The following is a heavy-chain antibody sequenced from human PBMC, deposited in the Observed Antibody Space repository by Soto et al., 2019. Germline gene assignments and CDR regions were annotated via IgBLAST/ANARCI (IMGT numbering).Heavy chain of an antibody. Sequence: QITLKESGPTLVKPTQTLTLTCTFSGFSLITSGVGVGWIRQPPGKALEWLAFIYWDSDKRYSPSLRSRLTIAKDTSKNQVVLTMTEVDPVDTATYFCAHRRSGVSQWNYGDFDYWGQGTQVAVSS. V-gene: IGHV2-5*02. J-gene: IGHJ4*02. CDR3: AHRRSGVSQWNYGDFDY. CDR2: IYWDSDK. CDR1: GFSLITSGVG. D-gene: IGHD1-7*01.